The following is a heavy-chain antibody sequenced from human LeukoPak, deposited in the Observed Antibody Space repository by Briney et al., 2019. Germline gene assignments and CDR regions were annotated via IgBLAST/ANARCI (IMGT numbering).Heavy chain of an antibody. J-gene: IGHJ4*02. CDR1: GFTFSSYG. CDR3: ARAPSHDYGDYLRY. V-gene: IGHV3-33*01. CDR2: IWYDGSNK. D-gene: IGHD4-17*01. Sequence: GGSLRLSCAASGFTFSSYGMHWVRQAPGKGLEWVAVIWYDGSNKYYADSVKGRFTISRDNSKNTLYLQMNSLRAEDTAVYYCARAPSHDYGDYLRYWGQGTLVTVSP.